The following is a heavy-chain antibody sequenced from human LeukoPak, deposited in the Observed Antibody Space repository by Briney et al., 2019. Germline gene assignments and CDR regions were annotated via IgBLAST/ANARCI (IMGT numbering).Heavy chain of an antibody. CDR1: GITLSNQG. CDR3: AKRRVVIRVILVGFHKEAYYFDS. CDR2: ISDTGERT. D-gene: IGHD3-22*01. J-gene: IGHJ4*02. V-gene: IGHV3-23*01. Sequence: GSLRLSCAVSGITLSNQGMTWVRQPQGTGLGWVAGISDTGERTTYANSVTGRFTISRDTPKNAQCLQMNSLRAEDTAVYFCAKRRVVIRVILVGFHKEAYYFDSWGQGALVTVSS.